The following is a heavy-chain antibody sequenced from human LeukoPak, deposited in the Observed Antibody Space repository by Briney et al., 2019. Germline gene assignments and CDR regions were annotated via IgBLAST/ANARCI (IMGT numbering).Heavy chain of an antibody. D-gene: IGHD3-22*01. CDR1: GYSFTSYR. CDR2: IYPGDSDT. V-gene: IGHV5-51*01. J-gene: IGHJ4*02. Sequence: GESLKISCKGSGYSFTSYRIGWVRQMLGKGLEWMGIIYPGDSDTRYSPSFQGQVTISADKSISTAYLQWSCLKASDTAMYYCARHQTNYDSSGYYGLNDYWGQGTLVTVSS. CDR3: ARHQTNYDSSGYYGLNDY.